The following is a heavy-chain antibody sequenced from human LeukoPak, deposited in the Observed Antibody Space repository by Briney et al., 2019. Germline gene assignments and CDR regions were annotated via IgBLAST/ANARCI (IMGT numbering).Heavy chain of an antibody. CDR2: ISSSSSTI. CDR1: GFTFSSYS. J-gene: IGHJ3*02. D-gene: IGHD1-1*01. CDR3: ARGLPGNWIVKNAFDI. V-gene: IGHV3-48*01. Sequence: PGGSLRLSCAASGFTFSSYSMNWVRQAPGKGLEWVSYISSSSSTIYYADSVKGRFTISRDNAKNSLYLQMNSLRAEDTAAYYCARGLPGNWIVKNAFDIWGQGTMVTVSS.